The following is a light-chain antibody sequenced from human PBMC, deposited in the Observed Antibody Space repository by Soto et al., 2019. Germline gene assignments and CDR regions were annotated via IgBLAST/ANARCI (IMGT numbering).Light chain of an antibody. CDR2: ESG. CDR1: SSDVGSYNL. Sequence: QSALTQPASVSGSPGQSITISCTGSSSDVGSYNLVSWYHQHPGKAPKLMIYESGKRPSGVSDRFFGSKSGNTASLTISGLQAEDEADYYCCSFARGTTLVFGGGTKLTVL. CDR3: CSFARGTTLV. J-gene: IGLJ3*02. V-gene: IGLV2-23*01.